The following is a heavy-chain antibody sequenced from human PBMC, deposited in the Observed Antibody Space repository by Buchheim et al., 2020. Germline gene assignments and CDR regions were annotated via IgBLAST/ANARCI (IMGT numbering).Heavy chain of an antibody. J-gene: IGHJ6*02. D-gene: IGHD2-8*01. CDR1: GGSFSGYY. V-gene: IGHV4-34*01. CDR2: INHSGST. Sequence: QVQLQQWGAGLLKPSETLSLTCAVYGGSFSGYYWSWIRQPPGKGLEWIGEINHSGSTNYNPSLKSRVTISVDTSKNQFSLNLSSVTAADTAVYYCARDRGYCTNGVCYPSYYYYGMDVWGQGTT. CDR3: ARDRGYCTNGVCYPSYYYYGMDV.